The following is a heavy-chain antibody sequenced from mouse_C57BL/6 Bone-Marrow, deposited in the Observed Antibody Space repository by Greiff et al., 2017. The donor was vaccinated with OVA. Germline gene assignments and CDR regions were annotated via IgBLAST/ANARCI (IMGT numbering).Heavy chain of an antibody. Sequence: EVKLVESGGDLVKPGGSLKLSCAASGFTFSSYGMSWVRQTPDKRLEWVATISSGGSYTYYPDSVKGRFTISRDNAKNTLYLQMSSLKSEDTAMYDCARQWLLFGVFDVWGTGTTVTVSS. CDR2: ISSGGSYT. J-gene: IGHJ1*03. V-gene: IGHV5-6*02. CDR1: GFTFSSYG. D-gene: IGHD2-3*01. CDR3: ARQWLLFGVFDV.